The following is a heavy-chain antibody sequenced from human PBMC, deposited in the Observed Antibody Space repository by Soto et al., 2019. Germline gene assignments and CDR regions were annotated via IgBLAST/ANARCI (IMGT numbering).Heavy chain of an antibody. CDR2: ISAYNGNT. CDR3: ARDSAIFGVVSNWFDP. V-gene: IGHV1-18*01. D-gene: IGHD3-3*01. Sequence: QVQLVQSGAEVKKPGASVKVSCKASGYTFTSYGISWVRQAPGQGLEWMGWISAYNGNTNYAQKLQGRVTMTTDTSTRTAYMELRSLRSDDTAVYYCARDSAIFGVVSNWFDPWGQGTLVTVSS. J-gene: IGHJ5*02. CDR1: GYTFTSYG.